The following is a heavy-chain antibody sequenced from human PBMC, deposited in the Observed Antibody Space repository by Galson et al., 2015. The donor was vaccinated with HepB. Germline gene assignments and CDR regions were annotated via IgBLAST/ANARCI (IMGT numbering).Heavy chain of an antibody. D-gene: IGHD3-3*01. Sequence: SVKVSCKASGYSFTDYYMHWVRQAPGQGLEWMGWINPNSGDTYYAQMFQGRVTTTRDKSISTAYMELTSLRSDDPAVYYCARGRLTIFAVVTDVGDYYYPMDVWGQGTTVTVSS. CDR2: INPNSGDT. CDR1: GYSFTDYY. J-gene: IGHJ6*02. V-gene: IGHV1-2*02. CDR3: ARGRLTIFAVVTDVGDYYYPMDV.